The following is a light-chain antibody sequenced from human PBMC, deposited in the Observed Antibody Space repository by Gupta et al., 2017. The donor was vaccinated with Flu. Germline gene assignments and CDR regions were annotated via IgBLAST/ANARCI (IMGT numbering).Light chain of an antibody. J-gene: IGKJ1*01. CDR3: QLYCPSPWP. CDR1: QIINHNY. CDR2: GAS. Sequence: ASLSLSLGERATLSCSASQIINHNYLDWYQQKPGQAPRLFIYGASSRPARIPDRFSGSGSGTDFTLTISGLEPEDFAVYYCQLYCPSPWPFGPGTKVEIK. V-gene: IGKV3-20*01.